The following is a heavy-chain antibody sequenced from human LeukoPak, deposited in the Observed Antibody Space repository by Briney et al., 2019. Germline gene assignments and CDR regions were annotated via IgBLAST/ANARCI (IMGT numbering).Heavy chain of an antibody. D-gene: IGHD1-1*01. CDR2: INPSGGST. Sequence: ASVKVSCKASGYTFTSYYMHWVRQAPGQGLEWMGIINPSGGSTSYAQKFQGRVTMTRDTSISTAYMELSRLRSDDTAVYYCARFSYKYGENAFDIWGQGTMVTVSS. J-gene: IGHJ3*02. CDR3: ARFSYKYGENAFDI. CDR1: GYTFTSYY. V-gene: IGHV1-46*01.